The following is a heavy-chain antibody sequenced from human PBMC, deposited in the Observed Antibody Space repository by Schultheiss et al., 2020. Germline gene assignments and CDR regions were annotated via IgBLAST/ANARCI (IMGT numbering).Heavy chain of an antibody. V-gene: IGHV4-59*01. CDR3: ARDSGSYWRGGADY. CDR1: GGSISSYY. J-gene: IGHJ4*02. Sequence: SETLSLTCTVSGGSISSYYWSWIRQPPGKGLEWIGYIYYSGSTNYNPSLKSRVTISVDTSKNQFSLKLSSVTAADTAVYYCARDSGSYWRGGADYWGQGTLVNVSS. CDR2: IYYSGST. D-gene: IGHD1-26*01.